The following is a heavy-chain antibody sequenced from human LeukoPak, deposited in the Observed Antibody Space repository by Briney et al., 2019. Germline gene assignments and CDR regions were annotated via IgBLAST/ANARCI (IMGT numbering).Heavy chain of an antibody. J-gene: IGHJ4*02. CDR2: FDPEDGET. CDR3: ARGEYYYDSSGYDY. CDR1: GYTLTELS. Sequence: ASVKVSCKVSGYTLTELSMHWVRQAPGKGLEWMGGFDPEDGETIYAQRFQGRVTMTEDTSTDTAYMDLSSLRSDDTAVYYCARGEYYYDSSGYDYWGQGTLVTVSS. D-gene: IGHD3-22*01. V-gene: IGHV1-24*01.